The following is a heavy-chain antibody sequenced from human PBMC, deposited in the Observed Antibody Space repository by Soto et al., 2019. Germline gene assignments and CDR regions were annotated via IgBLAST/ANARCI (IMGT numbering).Heavy chain of an antibody. Sequence: VSCKASGITFTSYTFTWVRQAPGEGLEWMGGLIPISGATHYAPRFRGRVTITADKSTRTVYMELTSLRSEDTAVYYCARDGIVGASTTYYHGLDVWGQGTTVTVSS. CDR2: LIPISGAT. J-gene: IGHJ6*02. D-gene: IGHD1-26*01. V-gene: IGHV1-69*06. CDR1: GITFTSYT. CDR3: ARDGIVGASTTYYHGLDV.